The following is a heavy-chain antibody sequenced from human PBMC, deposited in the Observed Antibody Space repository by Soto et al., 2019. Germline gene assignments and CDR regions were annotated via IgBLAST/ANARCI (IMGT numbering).Heavy chain of an antibody. J-gene: IGHJ6*03. Sequence: PSETLSLTCTVSGGSISSYYWSWIRQPPGKGLEWIGYIYYSGGTNYNPSLKSRVTISVDTSKNQFSLKLSSVTAADTAVYYCARVAVAGTASYYYMDVWGKGTTVTVSS. CDR2: IYYSGGT. D-gene: IGHD6-19*01. V-gene: IGHV4-59*01. CDR3: ARVAVAGTASYYYMDV. CDR1: GGSISSYY.